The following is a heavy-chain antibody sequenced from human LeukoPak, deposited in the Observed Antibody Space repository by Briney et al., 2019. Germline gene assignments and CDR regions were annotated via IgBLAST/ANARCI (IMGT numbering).Heavy chain of an antibody. D-gene: IGHD1-26*01. Sequence: SETLSPTCTVSGGSISSYYWSWIRQPPGKGLEWIGYIYYSGSTNYNPSLKSRVTISVDTSKNQFSLKLSSVTAADTAVYYCAREVGHYYGMDVWGQGTTVTVSS. CDR1: GGSISSYY. V-gene: IGHV4-59*01. J-gene: IGHJ6*02. CDR2: IYYSGST. CDR3: AREVGHYYGMDV.